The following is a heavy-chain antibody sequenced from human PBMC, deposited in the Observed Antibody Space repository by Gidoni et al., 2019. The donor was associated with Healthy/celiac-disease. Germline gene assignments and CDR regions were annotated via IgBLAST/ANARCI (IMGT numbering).Heavy chain of an antibody. J-gene: IGHJ3*02. CDR2: IYPGDSDN. Sequence: EVQLVQAGAEVKKPGESLKISCKGSGYSVTSYWIGWVRQMPGNGLEWMGIIYPGDSDNRYSPSFQGQVTISADKSISTAYLQWSSLKASDTSMYYCARLRYCSGGSCDAFDIWGQGTMVTVSS. D-gene: IGHD2-15*01. CDR3: ARLRYCSGGSCDAFDI. V-gene: IGHV5-51*03. CDR1: GYSVTSYW.